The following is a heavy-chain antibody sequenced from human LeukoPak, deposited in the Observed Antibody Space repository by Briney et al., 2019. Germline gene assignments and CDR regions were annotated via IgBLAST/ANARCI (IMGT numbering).Heavy chain of an antibody. D-gene: IGHD3-10*01. CDR3: ASAITMVRGVIRMFYWFDP. V-gene: IGHV4-39*07. CDR2: IYYSETT. J-gene: IGHJ5*02. Sequence: SSETLSLTCTVSGGSISSGSYYWGWIRQPPGKGLEWIGSIYYSETTYYSPSLKSRVTISIDTSKNQFSLRLSSVTAADTAVYYCASAITMVRGVIRMFYWFDPWGQGILVTVSS. CDR1: GGSISSGSYY.